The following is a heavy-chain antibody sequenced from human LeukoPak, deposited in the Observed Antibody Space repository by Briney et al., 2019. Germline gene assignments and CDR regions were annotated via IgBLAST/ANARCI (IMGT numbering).Heavy chain of an antibody. Sequence: ASVKVSCKASGYTFTSYGISWVRQAPGQGLEWMGWISAYNGNTNYAQKLQGRVTMTTDTSTSTAYMELRSLRSDDTAVYYCARGLRYYDFWSGYGPYYYYYMDVWGKGTTVTVSS. D-gene: IGHD3-3*01. V-gene: IGHV1-18*01. CDR3: ARGLRYYDFWSGYGPYYYYYMDV. CDR1: GYTFTSYG. J-gene: IGHJ6*03. CDR2: ISAYNGNT.